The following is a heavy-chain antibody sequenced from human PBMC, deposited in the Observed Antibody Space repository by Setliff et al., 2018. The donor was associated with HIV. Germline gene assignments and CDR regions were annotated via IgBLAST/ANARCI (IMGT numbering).Heavy chain of an antibody. V-gene: IGHV3-48*04. D-gene: IGHD2-2*01. Sequence: GGSLRLSCAASGFTFSTYSMNWVRQAPGKGLEWVSYISSSGSTIYYADSVKGRFTISRDNAKNSLYLQMNSLRAEDTAVYYCASREIPAAPTELYFDYWGQGTLVTVSS. CDR2: ISSSGSTI. CDR1: GFTFSTYS. J-gene: IGHJ4*02. CDR3: ASREIPAAPTELYFDY.